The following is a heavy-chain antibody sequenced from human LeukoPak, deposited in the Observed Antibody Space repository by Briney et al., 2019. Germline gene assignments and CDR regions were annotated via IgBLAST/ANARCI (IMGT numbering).Heavy chain of an antibody. V-gene: IGHV4-34*01. CDR1: GGSFSGYY. CDR2: INHSGST. Sequence: SETLSLTCAVYGGSFSGYYWSWIRQPPGKRLEWIGEINHSGSTNYNPSLKSRVTISVDTSKNQFSLKLSSVTAADTAVYYCARGQTNGYNWRRHNWFDPWGQGTLVTVSS. D-gene: IGHD1-20*01. J-gene: IGHJ5*02. CDR3: ARGQTNGYNWRRHNWFDP.